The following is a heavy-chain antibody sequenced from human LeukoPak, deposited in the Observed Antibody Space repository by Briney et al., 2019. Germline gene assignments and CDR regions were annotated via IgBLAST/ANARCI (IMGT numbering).Heavy chain of an antibody. J-gene: IGHJ4*02. CDR3: ARRGGRGGNFDY. V-gene: IGHV5-51*01. CDR1: GYTFTNYW. Sequence: GESLKISCQGSGYTFTNYWIGWVRQMPGKGLEWMGILYPGGSGTRYSPSFQGQVIISADKSISTAHLQWSSLKASDTAIYYCARRGGRGGNFDYWGQGTLVTVSS. CDR2: LYPGGSGT. D-gene: IGHD3-10*01.